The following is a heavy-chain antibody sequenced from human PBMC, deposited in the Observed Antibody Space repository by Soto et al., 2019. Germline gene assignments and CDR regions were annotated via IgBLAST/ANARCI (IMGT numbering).Heavy chain of an antibody. V-gene: IGHV4-31*03. CDR1: GGSISSGGYY. Sequence: SETMSLTCTVSGGSISSGGYYWSWIRQHPGKGLEWIGYIYYSGSTYYNPSLKSRVTISVDTSKNQFSLKLSSVTAADTAVYYCARGHGDRYYYYYMDVWGKGTTVTVSS. CDR3: ARGHGDRYYYYYMDV. CDR2: IYYSGST. J-gene: IGHJ6*03. D-gene: IGHD4-17*01.